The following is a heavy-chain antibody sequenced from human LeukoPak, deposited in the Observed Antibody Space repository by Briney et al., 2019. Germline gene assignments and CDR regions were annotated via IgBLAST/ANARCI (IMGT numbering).Heavy chain of an antibody. CDR3: ARLPATAYCSGGSCYFRGYYYGMDV. Sequence: SGTLSLTCTVSGGSISSYYWSWIRQTPGKGLEWIGYIYYSGSTNYNPSLKSRVTISVDTSKNQFSLKLSSVTAADTAVYYCARLPATAYCSGGSCYFRGYYYGMDVWGQGTTVTVSS. CDR2: IYYSGST. D-gene: IGHD2-15*01. J-gene: IGHJ6*02. CDR1: GGSISSYY. V-gene: IGHV4-59*08.